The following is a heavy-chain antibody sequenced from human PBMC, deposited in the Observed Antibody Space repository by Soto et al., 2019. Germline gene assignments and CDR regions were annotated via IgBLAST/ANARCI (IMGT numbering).Heavy chain of an antibody. CDR1: GYTFTSYD. J-gene: IGHJ5*02. Sequence: QVQLVQSGAEVKKPGASVKVSCKASGYTFTSYDLNWGRQATGQGPEWMGWMSPTSGHTGYAQKFPGRVTRTSDTTIGTASMELNRLTFDDTAIDYGAKGDWELSAWGQGTLVTVSS. D-gene: IGHD1-26*01. CDR2: MSPTSGHT. CDR3: AKGDWELSA. V-gene: IGHV1-8*02.